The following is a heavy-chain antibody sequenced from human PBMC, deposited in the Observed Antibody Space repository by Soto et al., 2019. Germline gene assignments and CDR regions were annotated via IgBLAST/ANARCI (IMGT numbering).Heavy chain of an antibody. CDR1: GFTFSSYW. D-gene: IGHD5-18*01. V-gene: IGHV3-74*01. J-gene: IGHJ6*02. Sequence: EVQLVESGGGLVQPGGSLRLSCAAAGFTFSSYWMHWVRQAPGKGLVWVSRIHGDGSSTFYADSVKGRFTISRENAENTLYLQMNSLGAEDTAVYYCARGIQYRYGMDVWGQGTTVTVSS. CDR3: ARGIQYRYGMDV. CDR2: IHGDGSST.